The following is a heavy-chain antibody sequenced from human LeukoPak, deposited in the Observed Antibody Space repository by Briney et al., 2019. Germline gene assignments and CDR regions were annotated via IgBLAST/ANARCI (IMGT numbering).Heavy chain of an antibody. CDR1: GGSFSGYY. J-gene: IGHJ4*02. CDR2: INHSGST. D-gene: IGHD3-22*01. Sequence: PSETLSLTCAVYGGSFSGYYWSWIRQPPGKGLEWIGEINHSGSTNYNPSLKSRVTISVDTSKNRFSLKLSSVTAADTAVYYCARHYYDSSGYYPWYFDYWGQGTLVTVSS. CDR3: ARHYYDSSGYYPWYFDY. V-gene: IGHV4-34*01.